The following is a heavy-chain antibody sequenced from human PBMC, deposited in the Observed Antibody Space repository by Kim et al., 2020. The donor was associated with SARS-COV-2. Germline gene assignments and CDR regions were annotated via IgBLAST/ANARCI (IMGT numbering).Heavy chain of an antibody. CDR3: TRRPDGLDV. V-gene: IGHV4-34*01. Sequence: SETLSLTCAVFGGSFPNYHWTWVRQAPGKGLGWIGEIHPGGSTKYNSALESRVTISIDRSKNEFSLELTSVSAADTAVYYCTRRPDGLDVWGQGTRVTVSS. CDR1: GGSFPNYH. CDR2: IHPGGST. J-gene: IGHJ3*01.